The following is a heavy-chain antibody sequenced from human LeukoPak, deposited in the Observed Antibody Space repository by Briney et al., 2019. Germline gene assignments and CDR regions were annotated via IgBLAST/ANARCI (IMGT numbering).Heavy chain of an antibody. Sequence: GASVKVSCKASGYTFTSYGISWVRQAPGQGLEWMGWISAYTGNTNYAQNLQVRVTMTTDTSTSTAYMELRSLRSGDTAVYYCARVPMDSSGYYPNDAFDIWGQGTMVTVSS. J-gene: IGHJ3*02. CDR3: ARVPMDSSGYYPNDAFDI. CDR2: ISAYTGNT. D-gene: IGHD3-22*01. CDR1: GYTFTSYG. V-gene: IGHV1-18*01.